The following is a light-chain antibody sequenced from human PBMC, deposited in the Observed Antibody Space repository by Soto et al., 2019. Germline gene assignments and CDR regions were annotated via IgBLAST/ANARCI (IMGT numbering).Light chain of an antibody. V-gene: IGLV1-44*01. CDR1: SSNIGSNT. J-gene: IGLJ2*01. CDR2: SNN. CDR3: AAWDDSLKGVV. Sequence: QSVLTQPPSASGTPGQRVTISCSGSSSNIGSNTVNWYQQLPGTAPKLLIYSNNEWPSGVPDRFSGSKSGTSASLAISGLQSEDEADYYCAAWDDSLKGVVFGGGTKLTVL.